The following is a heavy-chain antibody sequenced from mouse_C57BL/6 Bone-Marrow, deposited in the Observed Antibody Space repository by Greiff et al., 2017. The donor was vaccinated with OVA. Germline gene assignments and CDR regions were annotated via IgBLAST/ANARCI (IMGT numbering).Heavy chain of an antibody. D-gene: IGHD1-1*02. J-gene: IGHJ3*01. CDR3: ARSCGIKAWFAY. V-gene: IGHV1-53*01. CDR1: GYTFTSYW. Sequence: QVQLQHPGTELVKPGASVKLSCKASGYTFTSYWMHWVKQRPGQGLEWIGNINPSNGGTNYNEKFKSKATLTVDKSSSTAYMQLSSLTSEDAAVYCCARSCGIKAWFAYWGQGTLVTVSA. CDR2: INPSNGGT.